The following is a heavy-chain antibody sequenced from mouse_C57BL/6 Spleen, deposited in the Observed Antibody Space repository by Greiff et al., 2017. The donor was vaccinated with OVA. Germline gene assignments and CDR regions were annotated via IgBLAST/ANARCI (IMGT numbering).Heavy chain of an antibody. J-gene: IGHJ1*03. Sequence: QVQLQQPGAELVKPGASVKVSCKASDYTFTSYWMHWVKQRPGQGLEWIGRIHPSDSDTNYNQKFKGKATLTVDKSSSTAYMQLSSLTSEDSAVYYCAIEYYGSSRYWYFDVWGTGTTVTVSS. CDR2: IHPSDSDT. CDR3: AIEYYGSSRYWYFDV. V-gene: IGHV1-74*01. CDR1: DYTFTSYW. D-gene: IGHD1-1*01.